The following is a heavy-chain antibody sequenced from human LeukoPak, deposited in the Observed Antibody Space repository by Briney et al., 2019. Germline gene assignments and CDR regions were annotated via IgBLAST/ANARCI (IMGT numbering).Heavy chain of an antibody. V-gene: IGHV3-30*02. D-gene: IGHD3-10*01. CDR3: AKSVTTMVRGYFDY. J-gene: IGHJ4*02. CDR1: GFTFSSYG. CDR2: IRYDGSNK. Sequence: GGSLRLSCAASGFTFSSYGTHWVRQAPGKGLEWVAFIRYDGSNKYYADSVKGRFTISRDNSKNTLYLQMNSLRAEDTAVYYCAKSVTTMVRGYFDYWGKGTLVTVCS.